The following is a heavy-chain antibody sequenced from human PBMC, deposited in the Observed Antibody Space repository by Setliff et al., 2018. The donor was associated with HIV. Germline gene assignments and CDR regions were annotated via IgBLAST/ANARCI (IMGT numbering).Heavy chain of an antibody. J-gene: IGHJ4*02. V-gene: IGHV4-38-2*01. Sequence: KTSETLSLTCAVSGYSISSGYFWGWIRQPPGKGLEWIGSLYHSGTNFYNPSLKSRVTISLDTSTNRFSLKLNSVTAADTAIYYCARQVGSQYSYWAYYFDSWGQGAQVTVSS. D-gene: IGHD5-18*01. CDR1: GYSISSGYF. CDR3: ARQVGSQYSYWAYYFDS. CDR2: LYHSGTN.